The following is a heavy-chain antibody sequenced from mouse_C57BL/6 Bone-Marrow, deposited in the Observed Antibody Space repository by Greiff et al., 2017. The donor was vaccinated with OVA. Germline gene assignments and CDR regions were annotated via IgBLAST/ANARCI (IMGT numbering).Heavy chain of an antibody. CDR1: GFTFSDAW. CDR3: KVLTGTRNWYFDV. CDR2: IRNKANNHAT. D-gene: IGHD4-1*01. V-gene: IGHV6-6*01. Sequence: EVHLVESGGGLVQPGGSMKLSCAASGFTFSDAWMDWVRQSPEKGLEWVAEIRNKANNHATYYAESVKGRFTISRDDSKSSVYLQMNSLRAEDTGIYYCKVLTGTRNWYFDVWGTGTTVTVSS. J-gene: IGHJ1*03.